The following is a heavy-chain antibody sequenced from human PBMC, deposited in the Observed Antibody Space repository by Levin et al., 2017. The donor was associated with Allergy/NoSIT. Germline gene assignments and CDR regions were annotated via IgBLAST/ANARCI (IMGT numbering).Heavy chain of an antibody. CDR2: ISGSGGST. J-gene: IGHJ4*02. V-gene: IGHV3-23*01. CDR3: AKVLWNYWGQEHFDY. Sequence: GGSLRLSCAASGFTFSSYAMSWVRQAPGKGLEWVSAISGSGGSTYYADSVKGRFTISRDNSKNTLYLQMNSLRAEDTAVYYCAKVLWNYWGQEHFDYWGQGTLVTVSS. CDR1: GFTFSSYA. D-gene: IGHD1-7*01.